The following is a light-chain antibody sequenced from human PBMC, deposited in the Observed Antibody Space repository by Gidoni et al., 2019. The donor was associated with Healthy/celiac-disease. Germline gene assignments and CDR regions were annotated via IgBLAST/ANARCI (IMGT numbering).Light chain of an antibody. CDR1: NIGSKI. CDR3: QVWDRSIDHPHVV. Sequence: SQLLPQPPSVSGAPGQTARITCGGNNIGSKIVHWYQQKPGQAPVLVGYDDSDRPSGIPDRFSGSTSGNTATLTISRVEAGDEAVYYCQVWDRSIDHPHVVFGGGTNLTVL. V-gene: IGLV3-21*02. CDR2: DDS. J-gene: IGLJ2*01.